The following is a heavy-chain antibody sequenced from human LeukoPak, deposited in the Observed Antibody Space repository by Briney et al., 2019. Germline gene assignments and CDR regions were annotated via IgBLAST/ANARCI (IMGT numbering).Heavy chain of an antibody. CDR1: GGTFIIYA. V-gene: IGHV1-69*06. J-gene: IGHJ4*02. CDR3: ARGGTVALDY. D-gene: IGHD6-19*01. Sequence: ASVKVSFKASGGTFIIYAISWVRQAPGQGLEWMGGIIPIFGTANYAQKVQGRGTITADKSTSTAYMEPSSLRSEDTAVYYCARGGTVALDYWGQGTLVTVSS. CDR2: IIPIFGTA.